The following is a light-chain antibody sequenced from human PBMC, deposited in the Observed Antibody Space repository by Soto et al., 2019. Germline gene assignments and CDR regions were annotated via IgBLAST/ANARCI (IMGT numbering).Light chain of an antibody. V-gene: IGLV1-40*01. CDR1: TSNIGAGYD. J-gene: IGLJ3*02. CDR2: GNT. Sequence: QSVLTQPPSVSGAPGQRVTISCSGSTSNIGAGYDVHWYHQVPGTAPKLLIYGNTNRPSGVPARFSDSKSGTSASLAITGLQAEDEADYYCQSFDSSLNGWVFGGGTKLTVL. CDR3: QSFDSSLNGWV.